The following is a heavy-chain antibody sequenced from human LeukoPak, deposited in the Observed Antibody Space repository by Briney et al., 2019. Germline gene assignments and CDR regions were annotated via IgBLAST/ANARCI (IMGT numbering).Heavy chain of an antibody. J-gene: IGHJ3*01. CDR1: GGSFSGYY. CDR2: INHSGST. CDR3: ARDRGAGTNDAFDV. Sequence: PSETLSLTCGVYGGSFSGYYWSWIRQPPGKGLEWIGEINHSGSTNYNPSLKSRVTISVDTSKNQFSLKLDSVTAADTALYYCARDRGAGTNDAFDVWGQGTMVTVSS. D-gene: IGHD6-19*01. V-gene: IGHV4-34*01.